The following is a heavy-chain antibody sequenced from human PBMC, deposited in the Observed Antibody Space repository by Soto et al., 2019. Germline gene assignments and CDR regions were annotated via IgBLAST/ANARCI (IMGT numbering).Heavy chain of an antibody. CDR3: ARVPPIYNYYDSSEDY. J-gene: IGHJ4*02. Sequence: WWSLRLSCSASVFTFRTYGMHWFRQAPGKGLEWVAFISDDGSQKYYGDSVKGRFTISRDNSKNTLYLQMNSLRAEDTAVYYCARVPPIYNYYDSSEDYWGQGTLVTVSS. CDR1: VFTFRTYG. V-gene: IGHV3-30*03. CDR2: ISDDGSQK. D-gene: IGHD3-22*01.